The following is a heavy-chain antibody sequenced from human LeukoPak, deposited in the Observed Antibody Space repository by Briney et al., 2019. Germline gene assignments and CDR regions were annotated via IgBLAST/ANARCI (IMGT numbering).Heavy chain of an antibody. CDR3: ASPHYHESSGRDY. Sequence: KTGGSLRLSCAASGFTFSSYSMTWVRQAPGKGLKWVSTISSSGIYTYYADSVKGRFTISRDDAKNSLYLQMNSLRAEDTAVYYCASPHYHESSGRDYWGQGTLVTVSS. J-gene: IGHJ4*02. CDR2: ISSSGIYT. CDR1: GFTFSSYS. V-gene: IGHV3-21*01. D-gene: IGHD3-22*01.